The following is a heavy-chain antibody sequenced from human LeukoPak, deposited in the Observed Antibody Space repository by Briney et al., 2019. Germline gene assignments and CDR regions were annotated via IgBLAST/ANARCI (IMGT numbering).Heavy chain of an antibody. V-gene: IGHV4-39*07. Sequence: SETLSLTCTVSGGSISSSSYYWGWIRQPLGKGLEWIGSIYYSGSTYYNPSLKSRVTISVDTSKNQFSLKLSSVTAADTAVYSCGSSLGQPAAIDYGGQEPLLTFSS. CDR2: IYYSGST. CDR1: GGSISSSSYY. CDR3: GSSLGQPAAIDY. J-gene: IGHJ4*02. D-gene: IGHD3-16*01.